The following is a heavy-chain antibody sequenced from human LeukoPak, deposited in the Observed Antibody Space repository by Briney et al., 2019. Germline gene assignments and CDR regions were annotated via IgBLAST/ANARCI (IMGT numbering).Heavy chain of an antibody. Sequence: GSLRLSCAASGFTFSSYSMNWVRQAPGKGLEWVSYIGSDGSTIFYADSVKGRFTISRDNAKNSLYLQMNSLRAEDTAVYYCAREGLMVRGVYFDYWGQGTLVTVSS. CDR1: GFTFSSYS. CDR3: AREGLMVRGVYFDY. D-gene: IGHD3-10*01. J-gene: IGHJ4*02. CDR2: IGSDGSTI. V-gene: IGHV3-48*01.